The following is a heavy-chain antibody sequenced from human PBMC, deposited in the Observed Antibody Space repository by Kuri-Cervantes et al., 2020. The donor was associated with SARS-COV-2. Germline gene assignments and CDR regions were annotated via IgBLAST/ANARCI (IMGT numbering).Heavy chain of an antibody. Sequence: SETLSLTCTVSGGSISSYYWTWVRQPPGKGLEFIGYIYYNGNGYNPSLESRVTMSLDTPRNQFSLRLTSVTPADTAVYYCARATSFTSIYYYFDSWGQGNLVTVSS. V-gene: IGHV4-59*01. CDR1: GGSISSYY. CDR3: ARATSFTSIYYYFDS. D-gene: IGHD2-2*01. CDR2: IYYNGN. J-gene: IGHJ4*02.